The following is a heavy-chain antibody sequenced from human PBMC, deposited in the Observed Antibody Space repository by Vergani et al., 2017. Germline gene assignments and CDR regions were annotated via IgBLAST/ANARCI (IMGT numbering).Heavy chain of an antibody. Sequence: EVQLLESGGGLVQPGGSLRLSCAASGFTFSSYAMSWVRQAPGKGLEWVSAISGSGGSTYYADSVKGRFTISRDNSKNTLYLQMNSLRAEDTAVYYCPREEGQQLVYYYYYGMDVWGQGTTVTVSS. D-gene: IGHD6-13*01. J-gene: IGHJ6*02. CDR2: ISGSGGST. CDR3: PREEGQQLVYYYYYGMDV. CDR1: GFTFSSYA. V-gene: IGHV3-23*01.